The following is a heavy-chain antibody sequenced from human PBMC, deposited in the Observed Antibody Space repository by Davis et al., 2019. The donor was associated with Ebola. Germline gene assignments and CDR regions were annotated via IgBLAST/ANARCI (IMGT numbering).Heavy chain of an antibody. D-gene: IGHD3-10*01. J-gene: IGHJ6*02. CDR3: ARGGLYFGSASQTYFYYYYGMDV. V-gene: IGHV1-69*13. CDR1: GDTFNSHT. Sequence: SVKVSCKASGDTFNSHTISWVRQAPGQGLEWMGGISPIFATPQYAQKFQGRVTISADASTSTVYMEVSSLRSEDTAVDYCARGGLYFGSASQTYFYYYYGMDVWGQGTTVTVSS. CDR2: ISPIFATP.